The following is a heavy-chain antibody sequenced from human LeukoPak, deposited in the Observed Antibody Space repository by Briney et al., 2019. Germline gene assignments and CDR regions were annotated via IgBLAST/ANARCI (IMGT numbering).Heavy chain of an antibody. CDR1: GFTFSSHG. J-gene: IGHJ4*02. CDR3: ARARKSITGTTGLYLNYYFDY. CDR2: IRSDGSNK. D-gene: IGHD1-7*01. Sequence: SGGSLRLSCVASGFTFSSHGMHWVRQTPGKGLEWVAFIRSDGSNKYYADSVKGRFTISRDNSKNTLYLQMNSLRVEDTAVYYCARARKSITGTTGLYLNYYFDYWGQGTLVTVSS. V-gene: IGHV3-30*02.